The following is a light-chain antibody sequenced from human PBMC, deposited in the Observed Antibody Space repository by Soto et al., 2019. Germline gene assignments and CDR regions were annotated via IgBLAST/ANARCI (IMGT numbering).Light chain of an antibody. CDR1: SSNIGAGYD. CDR3: QSYDSSLSVV. CDR2: GNS. Sequence: QSVLTQPPSVSGAPGQRVTISCTGSSSNIGAGYDVHWYQQLPGTAPKLLIYGNSNRPSGVPDRFSGSKSGTSASLAITGLQAEDEADYYCQSYDSSLSVVCCGGTKLTFL. V-gene: IGLV1-40*01. J-gene: IGLJ2*01.